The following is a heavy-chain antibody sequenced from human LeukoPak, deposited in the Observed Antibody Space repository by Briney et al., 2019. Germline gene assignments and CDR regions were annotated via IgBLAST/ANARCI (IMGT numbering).Heavy chain of an antibody. V-gene: IGHV3-30-3*01. J-gene: IGHJ4*02. CDR3: ARDEYLWVVIQLGLFDY. D-gene: IGHD2-2*01. CDR2: ISSDGNNK. CDR1: GFTFSSYA. Sequence: GRFLRLSCAASGFTFSSYAMHWVRQAPGKGLEWVAVISSDGNNKYYADSVKGRFTISRDNSKNTLYLQMNSLRAEDTAVYYCARDEYLWVVIQLGLFDYWGQGTLVTVSS.